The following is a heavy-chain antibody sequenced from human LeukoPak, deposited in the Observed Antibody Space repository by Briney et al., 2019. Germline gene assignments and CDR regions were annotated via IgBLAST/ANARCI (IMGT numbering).Heavy chain of an antibody. CDR2: IKEDGSEE. J-gene: IGHJ5*02. Sequence: GGSLRLSCAAPGFTFTNSWMSWVRQAPGKGLEWVANIKEDGSEEYYVGSVKGRFTISRDDAKNSLFLQMRSLRSDDTAVYYCARVITIFGVVIPRFDPWGQGTLVTVSS. CDR3: ARVITIFGVVIPRFDP. V-gene: IGHV3-7*03. D-gene: IGHD3-3*01. CDR1: GFTFTNSW.